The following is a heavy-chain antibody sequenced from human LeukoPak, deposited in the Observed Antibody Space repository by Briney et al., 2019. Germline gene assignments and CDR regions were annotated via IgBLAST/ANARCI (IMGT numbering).Heavy chain of an antibody. CDR3: ARVPYYGSGSYSFDY. CDR1: GFTFSSYR. CDR2: ISSSSSTI. J-gene: IGHJ4*02. Sequence: GGSLRLSCAASGFTFSSYRMNWVRQAPGKGLEWVSYISSSSSTIYYADSVKGRFTISRDNAKNSLYLQMNSLRAEDTAVYYCARVPYYGSGSYSFDYWGQGTPVTVSS. V-gene: IGHV3-48*01. D-gene: IGHD3-10*01.